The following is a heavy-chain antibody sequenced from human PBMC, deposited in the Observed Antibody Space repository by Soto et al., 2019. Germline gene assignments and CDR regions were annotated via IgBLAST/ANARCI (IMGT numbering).Heavy chain of an antibody. J-gene: IGHJ5*02. D-gene: IGHD2-21*02. CDR1: GGTFSSYA. V-gene: IGHV1-69*13. CDR2: IIPIFGTA. Sequence: VKVSCKASGGTFSSYAISWVRQAPGQGLEWMGGIIPIFGTANYAQKFQGRVTITADESTSTAYMELSSLRSEDTAVYYCARGAAYCGGDCSIRGWFDPWGQGTLVTVSS. CDR3: ARGAAYCGGDCSIRGWFDP.